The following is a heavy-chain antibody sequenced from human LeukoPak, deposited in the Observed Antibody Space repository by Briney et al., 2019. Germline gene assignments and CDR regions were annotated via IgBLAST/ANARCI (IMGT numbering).Heavy chain of an antibody. D-gene: IGHD6-13*01. V-gene: IGHV1-69*05. CDR3: AIASEAGAAAGTVSWDY. Sequence: GASVKVSCKASGGTFSSYASSWVRQAPGQGLEWMGGIIPIFGTANYAQKFQGRVTITTDESTSTAYMELSSLRSEDTAVYYCAIASEAGAAAGTVSWDYWGQGTLVTVSS. CDR2: IIPIFGTA. J-gene: IGHJ4*02. CDR1: GGTFSSYA.